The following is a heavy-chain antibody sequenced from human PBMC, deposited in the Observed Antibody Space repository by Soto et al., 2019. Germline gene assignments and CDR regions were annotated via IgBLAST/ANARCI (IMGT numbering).Heavy chain of an antibody. CDR2: VYNSGST. CDR3: ARYRREAVAGYTLDN. D-gene: IGHD6-13*01. Sequence: SETLSLTCTVSGGSISSNCWSWIRPPPGKGLEWIGYVYNSGSTNYNPSLKSRVTISEDTSKSQFSLKVNSMTAADTAVYYCARYRREAVAGYTLDNWGQGILVTVS. CDR1: GGSISSNC. J-gene: IGHJ4*02. V-gene: IGHV4-59*01.